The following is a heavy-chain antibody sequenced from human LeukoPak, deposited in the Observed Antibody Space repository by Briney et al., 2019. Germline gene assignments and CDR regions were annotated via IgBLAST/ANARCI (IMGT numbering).Heavy chain of an antibody. Sequence: KPGGSLRLSCAASGFTVSSNYMSWVRQAPGKGQEWVSYISSTSSYINYADSVKGRFTISRDNAKNSLYLQMNSLRAEDTAVYYCARTSSGWAPPQPAWYFDLWGRGTLVTVSS. CDR2: ISSTSSYI. CDR1: GFTVSSNY. CDR3: ARTSSGWAPPQPAWYFDL. V-gene: IGHV3-21*01. D-gene: IGHD6-19*01. J-gene: IGHJ2*01.